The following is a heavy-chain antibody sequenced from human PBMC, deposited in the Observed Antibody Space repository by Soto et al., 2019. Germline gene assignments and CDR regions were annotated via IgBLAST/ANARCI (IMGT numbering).Heavy chain of an antibody. D-gene: IGHD7-27*01. V-gene: IGHV3-23*01. Sequence: GGSLRLSCGASGFTFSSYAVTWVRQAPGKGLEWVSTISGSGDNTYYADSVKGRFTISRDNSKNTLYMQMNSLRAEDTAVYYCAKDPAPITGDEYMDVWGQGXTVTVYS. J-gene: IGHJ6*02. CDR3: AKDPAPITGDEYMDV. CDR1: GFTFSSYA. CDR2: ISGSGDNT.